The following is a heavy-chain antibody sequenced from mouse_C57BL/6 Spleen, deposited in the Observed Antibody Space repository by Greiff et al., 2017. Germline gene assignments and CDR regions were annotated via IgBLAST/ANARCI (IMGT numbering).Heavy chain of an antibody. V-gene: IGHV2-2*01. J-gene: IGHJ2*01. CDR3: ARNGGYCDY. Sequence: VQLQQSGPGLVQPSQSLSITCTVSGFSLTSYGVHWVRQSPGTGLEWLGVIWSGGSTDYNAAFISRLSISKGNAKSQVFFKMNSLQADDTAIYDGARNGGYCDYWGQGTTLTVSS. CDR1: GFSLTSYG. CDR2: IWSGGST.